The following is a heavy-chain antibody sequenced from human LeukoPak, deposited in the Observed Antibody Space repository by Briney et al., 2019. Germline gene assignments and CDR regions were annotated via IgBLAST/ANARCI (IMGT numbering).Heavy chain of an antibody. CDR2: IHHSGST. CDR1: GGSISSRNW. J-gene: IGHJ6*04. Sequence: SETLSLTCAVSGGSISSRNWWSWVRQPPGKGLEWIGEIHHSGSTNYNPSLKSRVTMSLDKSKNQFSLNLSSVTAADTAVYYCARDRYYYDSSGYRRMDVWGKGTTVTISS. V-gene: IGHV4-4*02. CDR3: ARDRYYYDSSGYRRMDV. D-gene: IGHD3-22*01.